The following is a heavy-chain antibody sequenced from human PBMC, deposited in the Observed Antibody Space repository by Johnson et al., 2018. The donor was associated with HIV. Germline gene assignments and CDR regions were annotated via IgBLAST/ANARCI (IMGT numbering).Heavy chain of an antibody. V-gene: IGHV3-30*04. CDR1: GFIFSSYA. D-gene: IGHD3-16*01. CDR2: ISNDGSNK. CDR3: ARDYGMTLRLGEYGAFDI. J-gene: IGHJ3*02. Sequence: QVQLVESGGGVVQPGRSLRLSCAASGFIFSSYAMHWVRQAPGKGLEWVAVISNDGSNKYYADSVKGRFTISRDNSKNTLYLQMNSLRAEDTAVYYCARDYGMTLRLGEYGAFDIWGQWTMVTVSS.